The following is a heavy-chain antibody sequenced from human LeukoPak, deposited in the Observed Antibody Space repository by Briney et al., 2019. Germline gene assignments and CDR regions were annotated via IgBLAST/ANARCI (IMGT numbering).Heavy chain of an antibody. CDR1: GGTFSIYA. J-gene: IGHJ4*02. V-gene: IGHV1-69*13. Sequence: VASVKVSCKASGGTFSIYAISWVRQAPGQGLEWMGGIIPIFGTANYAQKFQGRVTITADESTSTAYMELSSLRSEDTAVYYCARDQREGYSSGWYGYTRWGQGTLVTVSS. CDR2: IIPIFGTA. CDR3: ARDQREGYSSGWYGYTR. D-gene: IGHD6-19*01.